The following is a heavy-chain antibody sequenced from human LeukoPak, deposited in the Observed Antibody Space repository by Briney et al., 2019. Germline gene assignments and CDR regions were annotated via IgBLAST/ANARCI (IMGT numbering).Heavy chain of an antibody. CDR1: GLTFSSYA. D-gene: IGHD1-26*01. CDR3: AREVGSGSYYFDY. CDR2: ISDTGDYT. J-gene: IGHJ4*02. V-gene: IGHV3-23*01. Sequence: GGSLRLSCTASGLTFSSYAMNWVRQAPGKGLEGVSSISDTGDYTDHADSVKGRFTISRDNSKNTLYLQMNSLRAEDTAVYYCAREVGSGSYYFDYWGQGTLVTVSS.